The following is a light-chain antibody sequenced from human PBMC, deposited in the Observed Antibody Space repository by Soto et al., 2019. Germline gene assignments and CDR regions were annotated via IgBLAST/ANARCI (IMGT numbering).Light chain of an antibody. CDR1: SSVVGGYNY. Sequence: QSALTQPPSASGSPGQSVTISCTGTSSVVGGYNYVSWYQQHPGKAPKLMIYDVSKRPSGVPDRFSASKSGNTASLTVSGLQAEDEADYYCSSYAGRNSYVFGAGTKVTVL. CDR2: DVS. V-gene: IGLV2-8*01. CDR3: SSYAGRNSYV. J-gene: IGLJ1*01.